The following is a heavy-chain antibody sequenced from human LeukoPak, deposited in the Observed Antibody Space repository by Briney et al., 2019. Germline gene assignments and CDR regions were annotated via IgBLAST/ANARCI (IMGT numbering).Heavy chain of an antibody. CDR2: IKPDGSEK. D-gene: IGHD4-17*01. CDR3: GRYGGLYGDYEWYFDS. J-gene: IGHJ4*02. V-gene: IGHV3-7*03. CDR1: GFIFSNYY. Sequence: PGGSLRLSCAASGFIFSNYYMNWVRQAPGKGLEWVANIKPDGSEKDYVDSVNGRFTISRDNARNSMSLEMNSLRAEDSALYYCGRYGGLYGDYEWYFDSWGQGTLVTVSS.